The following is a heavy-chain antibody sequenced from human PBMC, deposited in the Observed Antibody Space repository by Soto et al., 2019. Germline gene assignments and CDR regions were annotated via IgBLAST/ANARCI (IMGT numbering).Heavy chain of an antibody. Sequence: GGSLRLSCAASGFTVSTNYMSWVRQAPGKGLEWVSVIYSGGSTYYAGSVKGRFTVSRDDSKNTLYLQMDSLRAEDTAMYYCARTPGIAVAGTGYFDCWGQGTLVTVSS. D-gene: IGHD6-19*01. V-gene: IGHV3-53*01. J-gene: IGHJ4*02. CDR1: GFTVSTNY. CDR3: ARTPGIAVAGTGYFDC. CDR2: IYSGGST.